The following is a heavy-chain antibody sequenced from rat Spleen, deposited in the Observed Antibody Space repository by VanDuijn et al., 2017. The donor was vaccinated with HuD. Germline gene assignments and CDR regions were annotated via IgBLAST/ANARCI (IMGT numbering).Heavy chain of an antibody. CDR1: GYSIKSSYR. Sequence: EVQLQESGPGLVKPSQSLSLTCSVTGYSIKSSYRWNWIRKFPGNKLEWMGYIDNAGSTHYNPSLKSRISITRDTSKNQFFLQVNSVTTEDTATYYCARSAINWEGWYFDFWGPGTMVTVSS. CDR3: ARSAINWEGWYFDF. D-gene: IGHD5-1*01. V-gene: IGHV3-3*01. J-gene: IGHJ1*01. CDR2: IDNAGST.